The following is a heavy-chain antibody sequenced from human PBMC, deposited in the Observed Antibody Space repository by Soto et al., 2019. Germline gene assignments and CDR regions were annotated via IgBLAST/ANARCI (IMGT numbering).Heavy chain of an antibody. CDR3: ARVVDDGWNYVDY. D-gene: IGHD6-19*01. V-gene: IGHV4-31*03. CDR1: GGSISSGDYY. Sequence: SETLSLTCSVSGGSISSGDYYWSWIRQHPGKGLEWIGYIYYSGSTYHNPSLKSRVTISVDTSKNQFSLRLNSVTAADTAVYYCARVVDDGWNYVDYWGQGTLVTVSS. J-gene: IGHJ4*02. CDR2: IYYSGST.